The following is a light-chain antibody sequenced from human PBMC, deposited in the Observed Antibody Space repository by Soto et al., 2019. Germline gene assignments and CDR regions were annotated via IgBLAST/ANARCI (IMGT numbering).Light chain of an antibody. CDR3: QQYGSSPRT. CDR1: QRVSSDY. CDR2: GAS. V-gene: IGKV3-20*01. J-gene: IGKJ1*01. Sequence: EIVLTQSPCTLSLSPGERATLSCRASQRVSSDYLAWYQQKPGQAPRLLISGASSRATGIPDRFSGSGSGTAFTLTINRLEPEDFAVYYCQQYGSSPRTFGQGTKVDIK.